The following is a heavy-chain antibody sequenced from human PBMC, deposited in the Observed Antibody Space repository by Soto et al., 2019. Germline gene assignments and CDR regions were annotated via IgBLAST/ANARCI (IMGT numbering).Heavy chain of an antibody. CDR1: GGSISSSDFY. V-gene: IGHV4-39*01. Sequence: QLQLQESGPGLVKPSETLSLTCTVSGGSISSSDFYWGWLRQTPGKGLEFIGSMYYSGTTYYNPSLKSRVIISVDTSKNQFTLKLISVTAADTAVYYCAVVDSTGNWFDPWGEGALVTVSS. CDR2: MYYSGTT. CDR3: AVVDSTGNWFDP. J-gene: IGHJ5*02. D-gene: IGHD6-25*01.